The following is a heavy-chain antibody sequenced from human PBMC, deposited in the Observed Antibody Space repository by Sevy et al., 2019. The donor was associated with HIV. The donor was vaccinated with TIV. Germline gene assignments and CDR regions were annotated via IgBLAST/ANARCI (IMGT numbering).Heavy chain of an antibody. CDR2: INPNSGVT. Sequence: ASVKVSCKASGYTFTGQYIHWVRQAPGQGLQWMGWINPNSGVTNHAQEFQGRVTMTRDTSINTAYMELSGLKSDDTAVYYCARDLRLRRYCYGSFDHWGQGTLVTVSS. CDR3: ARDLRLRRYCYGSFDH. CDR1: GYTFTGQY. V-gene: IGHV1-2*02. J-gene: IGHJ4*02. D-gene: IGHD5-18*01.